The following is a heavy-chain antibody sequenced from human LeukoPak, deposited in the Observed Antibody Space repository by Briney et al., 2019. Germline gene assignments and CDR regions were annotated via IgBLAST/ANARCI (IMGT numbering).Heavy chain of an antibody. Sequence: GGSLRLSCAASGFTFSSYSMNWVRQAPGKGLEWVSSISSSSSYIYYADSVKGRFTISRDNARNSLFLQMNSLRAEDTAVYYCAKQRQQLAHFFDYWGQGTLVTVSS. J-gene: IGHJ4*02. CDR2: ISSSSSYI. D-gene: IGHD6-13*01. CDR3: AKQRQQLAHFFDY. CDR1: GFTFSSYS. V-gene: IGHV3-21*04.